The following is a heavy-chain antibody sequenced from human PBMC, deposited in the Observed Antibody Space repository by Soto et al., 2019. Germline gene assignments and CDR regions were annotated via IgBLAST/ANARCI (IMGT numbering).Heavy chain of an antibody. CDR1: GGSFSGYY. CDR2: INHSGST. CDR3: ARGQDCSGGSCYPHFDY. D-gene: IGHD2-15*01. J-gene: IGHJ4*02. V-gene: IGHV4-34*01. Sequence: SETLSLTCAVYGGSFSGYYWSWIRQPPGKGLEWIGEINHSGSTNYNPSLKSRVTISVDTSKNQFSLKLSSVTAADTAVYYCARGQDCSGGSCYPHFDYWGQGTLVTVSS.